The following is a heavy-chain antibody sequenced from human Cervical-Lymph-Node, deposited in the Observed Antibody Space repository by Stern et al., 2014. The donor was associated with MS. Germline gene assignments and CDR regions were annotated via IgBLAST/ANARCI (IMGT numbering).Heavy chain of an antibody. CDR2: ISYDGRNT. CDR1: GLTFSTYG. J-gene: IGHJ6*02. D-gene: IGHD5-24*01. V-gene: IGHV3-30*18. CDR3: AKQPTEMARTNYYHFYAMDV. Sequence: DQLVESGGGVVQPGRSLRLSCAASGLTFSTYGMHWVRQAPGKGLEWVAVISYDGRNTNYADSVKGRFTISRDNSKNTLYLQVNSLRAEDTAVYYCAKQPTEMARTNYYHFYAMDVWGQGTTVTVSS.